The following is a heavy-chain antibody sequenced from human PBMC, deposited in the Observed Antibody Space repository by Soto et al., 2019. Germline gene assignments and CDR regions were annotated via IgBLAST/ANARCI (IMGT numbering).Heavy chain of an antibody. V-gene: IGHV1-18*04. CDR1: GYTFTSYG. D-gene: IGHD5-18*01. Sequence: ASVKVSCKASGYTFTSYGISWVRQAPGQGLEWMGWISAYNGNTNYAQKLQGRVTTTTDTSTSTAYMELRSLRSDDTAVYYCATSHPLGHSYPPESYYGMDVWGQGTTVTVSS. J-gene: IGHJ6*02. CDR3: ATSHPLGHSYPPESYYGMDV. CDR2: ISAYNGNT.